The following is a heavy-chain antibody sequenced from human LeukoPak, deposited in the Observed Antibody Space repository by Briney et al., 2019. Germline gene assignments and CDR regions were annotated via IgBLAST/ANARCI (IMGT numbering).Heavy chain of an antibody. CDR2: MNIDGSER. CDR1: GFSFSNYW. CDR3: AREDCTIGAVCSSLLDH. Sequence: GGSLRLSCAASGFSFSNYWMGWVRQAPGKRPEWVANMNIDGSERYYADSVKGRFTISRDNAKNTLYLQMNNLRAEDTAVYYCAREDCTIGAVCSSLLDHWGRGTLVTVSS. V-gene: IGHV3-7*01. J-gene: IGHJ4*02. D-gene: IGHD2-8*01.